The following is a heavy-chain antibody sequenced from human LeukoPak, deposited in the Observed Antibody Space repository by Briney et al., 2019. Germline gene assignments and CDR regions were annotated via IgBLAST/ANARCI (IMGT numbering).Heavy chain of an antibody. Sequence: QPGGSLRLSCAASGFTFNSYGMHWVRQAPGKGLEWVAFIRSDESNKHYVDSVKGRFTISRDNSKNTLYLQMNSLRAEDTAVYYCARGSRGTDYWGQGTLVSVSS. CDR3: ARGSRGTDY. V-gene: IGHV3-30*02. J-gene: IGHJ4*02. CDR2: IRSDESNK. CDR1: GFTFNSYG. D-gene: IGHD3-16*01.